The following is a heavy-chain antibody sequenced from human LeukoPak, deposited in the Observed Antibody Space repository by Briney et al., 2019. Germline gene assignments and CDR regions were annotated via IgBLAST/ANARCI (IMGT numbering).Heavy chain of an antibody. D-gene: IGHD5-18*01. CDR1: GGSISSSSYY. V-gene: IGHV4-39*07. CDR3: ARSYSYVHPFDM. Sequence: SETLSLTCTVSGGSISSSSYYWGWIRQPPGKGLEWIGSIYYSGSTYYNPSLKSRVTISVDTSNSQFSLKLTSVTAADTALYYCARSYSYVHPFDMWGQGTMVSVSS. J-gene: IGHJ3*02. CDR2: IYYSGST.